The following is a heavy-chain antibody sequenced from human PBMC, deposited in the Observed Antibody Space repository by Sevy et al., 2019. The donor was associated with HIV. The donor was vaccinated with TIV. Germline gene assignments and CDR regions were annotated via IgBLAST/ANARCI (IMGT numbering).Heavy chain of an antibody. CDR2: IIPIFGTA. J-gene: IGHJ6*02. V-gene: IGHV1-69*13. D-gene: IGHD2-15*01. Sequence: ASVKVSCKASGGTFSSYAISWVRQAPGQGLEWMGGIIPIFGTANYAQKFQGRVTITADESTSTAYTELSSLRSEDTAVYYCARGDIVVVVAATYYYGMDVWGQGTTVTVSS. CDR3: ARGDIVVVVAATYYYGMDV. CDR1: GGTFSSYA.